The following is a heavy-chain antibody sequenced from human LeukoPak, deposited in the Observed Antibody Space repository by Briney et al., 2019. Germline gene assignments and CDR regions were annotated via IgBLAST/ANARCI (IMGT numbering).Heavy chain of an antibody. CDR1: GYTFTGYY. CDR2: VNPNSGGT. J-gene: IGHJ4*02. Sequence: ASVKVSCKASGYTFTGYYMHWVRHAPGQGLELMGWVNPNSGGTNYAQKFQGRVTMTRDTSISTAYMELSRLRSDDTAVYYCARDRGEILPEYYFDYWGQGTLVTVSS. CDR3: ARDRGEILPEYYFDY. D-gene: IGHD1-26*01. V-gene: IGHV1-2*02.